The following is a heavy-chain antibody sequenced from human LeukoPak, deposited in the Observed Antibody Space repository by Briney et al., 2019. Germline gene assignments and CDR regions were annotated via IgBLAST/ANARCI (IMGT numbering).Heavy chain of an antibody. CDR3: AKRKSGWYGLDFDY. CDR1: GFTFDDYA. V-gene: IGHV3-9*01. D-gene: IGHD6-19*01. CDR2: ISWNSGSI. J-gene: IGHJ4*02. Sequence: GGSLRLSCAASGFTFDDYAMHWVRQAPGKGLEWVSGISWNSGSIGYADSVKGRFTISRDNAKNSLYLQMNSLRAEDTALYYCAKRKSGWYGLDFDYWGQGTLVTVSS.